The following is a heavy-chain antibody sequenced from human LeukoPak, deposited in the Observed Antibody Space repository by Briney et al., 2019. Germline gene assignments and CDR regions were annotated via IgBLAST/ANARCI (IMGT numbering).Heavy chain of an antibody. D-gene: IGHD6-19*01. V-gene: IGHV3-48*04. J-gene: IGHJ4*02. CDR1: GFTFSSYS. Sequence: TGGSLRLSCAASGFTFSSYSMNWVRQAPGKGLEWVSYISSSGSTIYYADSVKGRFTISRDNAKNSLYLQMNSLRAEDTAVYYCARDCRGYSSGCPRFDYWGQGTLVTVSS. CDR3: ARDCRGYSSGCPRFDY. CDR2: ISSSGSTI.